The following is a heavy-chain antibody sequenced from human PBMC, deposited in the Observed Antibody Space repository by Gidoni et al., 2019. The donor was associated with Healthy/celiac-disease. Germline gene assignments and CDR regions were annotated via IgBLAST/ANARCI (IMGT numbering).Heavy chain of an antibody. CDR2: IYSGGST. J-gene: IGHJ4*02. Sequence: EVQLVESGGGLIQPGGSLRLSCAASGFTVSSNYMSWVRQAPGKGLEWVSVIYSGGSTYYADSVKGRFTISRDNSKNTLYLQMNSLRAEDTAVYYCARVPNRKQTLDFDYWGQGTLVTVSS. CDR3: ARVPNRKQTLDFDY. V-gene: IGHV3-53*01. CDR1: GFTVSSNY.